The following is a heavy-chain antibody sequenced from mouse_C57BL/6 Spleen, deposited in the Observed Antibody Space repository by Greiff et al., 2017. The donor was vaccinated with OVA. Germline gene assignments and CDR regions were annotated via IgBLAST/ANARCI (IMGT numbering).Heavy chain of an antibody. Sequence: QVLLQQSGAELVKPGASVKLSCKASGYTFTGYWMHWVKQSPGQCLEWIGYINPSSGYTKYHQKFKDKATLTADKSSSTPYLKRSSLTYEDSADDCSTRDYGSSYNYAMDYGGQGTSATVSS. CDR3: TRDYGSSYNYAMDY. J-gene: IGHJ4*01. CDR1: GYTFTGYW. D-gene: IGHD1-1*01. CDR2: INPSSGYT. V-gene: IGHV1-7*01.